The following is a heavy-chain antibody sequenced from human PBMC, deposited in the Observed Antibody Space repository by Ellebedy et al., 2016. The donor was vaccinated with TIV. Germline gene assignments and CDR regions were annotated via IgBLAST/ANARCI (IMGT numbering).Heavy chain of an antibody. V-gene: IGHV4-39*01. J-gene: IGHJ6*02. Sequence: MPSETLSLTCTVSGGSIDNSNYYWGWIRQPPGKGLEWIGSMYYSGSTYYNPSLKSRVAISVDTSKNQFSLELSSVTAADTAVYYCARCGALTNYYGGVDVWGQGTTVTVSS. CDR1: GGSIDNSNYY. CDR3: ARCGALTNYYGGVDV. CDR2: MYYSGST. D-gene: IGHD3-10*01.